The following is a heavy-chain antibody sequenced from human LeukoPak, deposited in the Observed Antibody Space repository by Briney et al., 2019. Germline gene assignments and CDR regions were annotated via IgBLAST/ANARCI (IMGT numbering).Heavy chain of an antibody. CDR1: GFTFSSYA. CDR2: ISGSGGIT. V-gene: IGHV3-23*01. Sequence: PGGSLRLSCAASGFTFSSYAMSWVRQAQGTGLGWVSAISGSGGITYYSDSVKGRFAISRDNSKNTLYLQVNSLRAEDAAVYYCAKDPSASYLYFDYWGQGTLVTVSS. CDR3: AKDPSASYLYFDY. J-gene: IGHJ4*02. D-gene: IGHD1-26*01.